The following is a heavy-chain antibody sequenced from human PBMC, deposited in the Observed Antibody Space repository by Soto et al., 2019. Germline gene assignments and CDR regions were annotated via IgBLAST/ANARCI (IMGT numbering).Heavy chain of an antibody. CDR3: ARGWFGPDV. CDR1: GFTLSGRS. J-gene: IGHJ6*04. CDR2: IDNAGTDS. V-gene: IGHV3-74*01. Sequence: EVQLVESGGGVVQPGGSLRLSCAASGFTLSGRSMHWVRQAPGKGLVWVSGIDNAGTDSTYADSVKGRFTSSRDNAKNMQYIQMNSLRVEETAVYYCARGWFGPDVWGKGTTVTVSS. D-gene: IGHD3-10*01.